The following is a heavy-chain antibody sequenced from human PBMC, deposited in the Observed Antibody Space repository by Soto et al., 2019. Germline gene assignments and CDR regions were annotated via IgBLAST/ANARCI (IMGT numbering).Heavy chain of an antibody. Sequence: EVQLLESGGGLVQPGGSLRLPCAASGFTFSTYAMSWVRQAPGKGPEWVSAISGAGGTTYYADSVRGRFTISRDNSKNTLYLQMDSLRAEDTAVYYCAQVDRSVWFFAYWGQGTLVSVSS. CDR3: AQVDRSVWFFAY. D-gene: IGHD6-19*01. CDR2: ISGAGGTT. CDR1: GFTFSTYA. J-gene: IGHJ4*02. V-gene: IGHV3-23*01.